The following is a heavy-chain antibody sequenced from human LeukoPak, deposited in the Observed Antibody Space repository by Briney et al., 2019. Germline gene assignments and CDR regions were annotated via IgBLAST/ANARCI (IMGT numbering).Heavy chain of an antibody. CDR1: GGSISSYY. D-gene: IGHD1-14*01. V-gene: IGHV4-59*01. CDR2: IYYSGST. Sequence: SETLSLTCTVSGGSISSYYWSWIRQPPGKGLEWIGYIYYSGSTNYNPSPKSRVTISVDTSKNQFSLKLSSVTAADTAVYYCARNRDYYYYYMDVWGKGTTVTVSS. CDR3: ARNRDYYYYYMDV. J-gene: IGHJ6*03.